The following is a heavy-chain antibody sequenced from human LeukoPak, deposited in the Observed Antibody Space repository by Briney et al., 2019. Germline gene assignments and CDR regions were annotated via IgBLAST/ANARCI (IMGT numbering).Heavy chain of an antibody. J-gene: IGHJ4*02. D-gene: IGHD2-15*01. Sequence: ASVKVSCKASGYTFTSYGISWVRQAPGRGLEWMGWISAYNGNTNYAQKLQGRVTMTTDTSTSTAYMELRSLRSDDTAVYYCARGGMILGYCSGGSRYTLTPHRNFDYWGQGTLVTVSS. CDR2: ISAYNGNT. V-gene: IGHV1-18*01. CDR3: ARGGMILGYCSGGSRYTLTPHRNFDY. CDR1: GYTFTSYG.